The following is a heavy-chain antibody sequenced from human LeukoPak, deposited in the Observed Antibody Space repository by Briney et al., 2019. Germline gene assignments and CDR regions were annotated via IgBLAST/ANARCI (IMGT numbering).Heavy chain of an antibody. CDR3: ARGLRRGHSYGPDY. CDR2: INHSGST. J-gene: IGHJ4*02. V-gene: IGHV4-34*01. Sequence: SETLSLTCAVYGGSFSGYYWSWIRQPPGKGLEWIGEINHSGSTNYNPSLKSRVTISVDTSKNQFSLKLSSVTAADTAVYYCARGLRRGHSYGPDYWGQGTLVTVSS. CDR1: GGSFSGYY. D-gene: IGHD5-18*01.